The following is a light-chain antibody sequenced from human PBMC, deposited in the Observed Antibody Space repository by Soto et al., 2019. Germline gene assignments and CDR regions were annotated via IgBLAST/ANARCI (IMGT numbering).Light chain of an antibody. CDR2: DAS. V-gene: IGKV3-11*01. J-gene: IGKJ1*01. CDR3: HQRSSWPRGT. CDR1: QSVSTK. Sequence: EIVMTQSPATLSVSPGGRATLSCRASQSVSTKLAWYKQKPGQGPRLLIYDASNRATGVSARFSGSGYGTDFTLTIRSLEPDDFAVYYCHQRSSWPRGTFGQGTKGDIK.